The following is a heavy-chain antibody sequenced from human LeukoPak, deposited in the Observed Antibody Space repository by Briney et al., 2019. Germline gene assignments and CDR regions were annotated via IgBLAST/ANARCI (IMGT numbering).Heavy chain of an antibody. J-gene: IGHJ4*02. D-gene: IGHD2-15*01. V-gene: IGHV1-2*02. CDR1: GYTFTGYY. Sequence: GASVKVSCKASGYTFTGYYMHWVRQAPGQGLEWMGWINPNTGGTNYAQKFQGRVTMTRGTSISTAYMELSRLRSDDTAVYCCATPDCSVGACYPRGWGQGTLVTVSS. CDR2: INPNTGGT. CDR3: ATPDCSVGACYPRG.